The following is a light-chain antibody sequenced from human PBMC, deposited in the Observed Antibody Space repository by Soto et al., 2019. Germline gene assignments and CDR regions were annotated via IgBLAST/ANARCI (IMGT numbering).Light chain of an antibody. CDR3: QHYENSPRT. J-gene: IGKJ1*01. V-gene: IGKV3-20*01. CDR1: QSINSN. CDR2: GAS. Sequence: EIVLTQSPGTLSLSPGERATLSCRASQSINSNLAWYQQRPGQRPRVLMYGASSRATGIPDRFSGSGSGTDFTLTISRLGPEDFAVYYGQHYENSPRTFGNGTKVDIK.